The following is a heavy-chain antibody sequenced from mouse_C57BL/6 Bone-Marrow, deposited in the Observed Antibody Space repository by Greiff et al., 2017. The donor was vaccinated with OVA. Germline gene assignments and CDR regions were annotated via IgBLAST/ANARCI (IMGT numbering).Heavy chain of an antibody. J-gene: IGHJ1*03. D-gene: IGHD4-1*01. Sequence: VQLKESVAELVRPGASVKLSCTASGFTIKNTYMHWVKQRPEQGLEWIGRIDPANGTTKYAPTVQGKATITADTSSNTAYLQLSSLTSEDTAIYYCARTGTGYFDVWGTGTTVTVSS. CDR1: GFTIKNTY. V-gene: IGHV14-3*01. CDR3: ARTGTGYFDV. CDR2: IDPANGTT.